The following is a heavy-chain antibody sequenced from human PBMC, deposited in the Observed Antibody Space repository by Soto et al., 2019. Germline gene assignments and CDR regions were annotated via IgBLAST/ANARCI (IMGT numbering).Heavy chain of an antibody. CDR3: AKDCEDSGVLMTTDTYFDY. D-gene: IGHD4-17*01. CDR1: GFTFSSYA. J-gene: IGHJ4*02. Sequence: GGSLRLSCAASGFTFSSYAMSWVRQAPGKGLEWVSAISGSGGSTYYADSVKGRFTISRDNSKNTLYLQMNSLRAEDTAVYYCAKDCEDSGVLMTTDTYFDYWGQGTLVTVSS. CDR2: ISGSGGST. V-gene: IGHV3-23*01.